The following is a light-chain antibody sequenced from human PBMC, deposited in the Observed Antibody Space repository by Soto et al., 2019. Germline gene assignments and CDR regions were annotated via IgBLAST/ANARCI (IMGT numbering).Light chain of an antibody. CDR2: EVT. Sequence: QSALAQPASVSGSPGQSITISCTGTSSDVGGYNHVSWYQHHPGRAPKLLIYEVTNRPSGVSNRFSGSKSGNTASLTISGLQAEDEADYYCTSYASSITVIFGGGTKVTVL. CDR1: SSDVGGYNH. CDR3: TSYASSITVI. V-gene: IGLV2-14*01. J-gene: IGLJ2*01.